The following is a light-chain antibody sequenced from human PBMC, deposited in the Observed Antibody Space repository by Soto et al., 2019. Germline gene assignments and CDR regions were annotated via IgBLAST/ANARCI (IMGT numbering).Light chain of an antibody. J-gene: IGKJ1*01. CDR2: TAS. Sequence: EIVMTQSPATLSVSPREGVTLSCRASQNVGRHVAWYQQKPGQAPRLLIYTASTRATGVPAKFSAGGSGTEFSLTISSLQSEDFAVYFCQQYDVWATFGQGTKV. V-gene: IGKV3-15*01. CDR3: QQYDVWAT. CDR1: QNVGRH.